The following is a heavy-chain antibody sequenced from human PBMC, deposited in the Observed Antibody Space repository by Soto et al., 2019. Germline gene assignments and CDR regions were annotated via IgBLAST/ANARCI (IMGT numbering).Heavy chain of an antibody. Sequence: QVQLVQSGAEVQKPGASVKVSCKASGYTFSSYAINWVRQAPGQGLEWIGWINPNSGNTVYAQRRQGRITMTGNTSIGTAYMELSGLRSEDTAVYYCAREDFNDEHFDLWGRGTLVTVSS. CDR1: GYTFSSYA. CDR2: INPNSGNT. V-gene: IGHV1-8*01. J-gene: IGHJ2*01. CDR3: AREDFNDEHFDL.